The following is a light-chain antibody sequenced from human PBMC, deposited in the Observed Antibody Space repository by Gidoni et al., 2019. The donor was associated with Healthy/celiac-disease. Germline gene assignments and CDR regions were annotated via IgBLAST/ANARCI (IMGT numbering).Light chain of an antibody. V-gene: IGKV3-11*01. CDR3: QQRSNWWT. J-gene: IGKJ1*01. CDR2: DAS. Sequence: DIVLTQSPATLSLSPGERATLSCRASQSVSSYLAWYQQKPGQAPRLLIYDASIRATGIPARFSGSGSGTDFTLTSSSLEPEDFAVYYCQQRSNWWTFGQGTKVEIK. CDR1: QSVSSY.